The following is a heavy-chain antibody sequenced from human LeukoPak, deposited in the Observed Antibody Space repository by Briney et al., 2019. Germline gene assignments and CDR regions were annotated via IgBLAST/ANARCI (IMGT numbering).Heavy chain of an antibody. CDR3: ARAYSERYGLGYYYMDV. CDR1: GFTFSSYS. V-gene: IGHV3-21*01. D-gene: IGHD1-26*01. J-gene: IGHJ6*03. CDR2: ISTSSSYI. Sequence: GGSLRLSCAASGFTFSSYSMNWVRQAPGKGLEWASSISTSSSYIYYADSVKGRFTISRDNAKKSVYLQMNSLRVEDTAVYYCARAYSERYGLGYYYMDVWGKGTTVTISS.